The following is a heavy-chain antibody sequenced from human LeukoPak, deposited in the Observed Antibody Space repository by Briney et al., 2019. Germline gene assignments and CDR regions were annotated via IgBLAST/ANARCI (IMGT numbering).Heavy chain of an antibody. CDR1: GFTFNTYA. D-gene: IGHD1-14*01. CDR2: ISGSGGST. J-gene: IGHJ4*02. CDR3: AKDKGAVTGTFDY. Sequence: GGSLRLSCAVSGFTFNTYAMNWVRQAPGKGLEWVSSISGSGGSTFYAHSVKGRFTISRDNSKNTLYLQMNSLRAEDTAVYYCAKDKGAVTGTFDYWGQGTLVTVSS. V-gene: IGHV3-23*01.